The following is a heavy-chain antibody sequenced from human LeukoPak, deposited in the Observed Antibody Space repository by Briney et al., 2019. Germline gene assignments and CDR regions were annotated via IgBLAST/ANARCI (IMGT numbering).Heavy chain of an antibody. CDR3: ATDQTYCTTTSCYRYYFDY. D-gene: IGHD2-2*01. J-gene: IGHJ4*02. CDR1: GFTFGNAW. CDR2: IKSKTDGGTI. Sequence: GGSLRLSCAASGFTFGNAWMTWVRQAPGKGLEWVGRIKSKTDGGTIDYAAPVKGRFTISKDDSKNTLYLQMNSLKTEDTAVYYCATDQTYCTTTSCYRYYFDYWGQGTLVTVSS. V-gene: IGHV3-15*01.